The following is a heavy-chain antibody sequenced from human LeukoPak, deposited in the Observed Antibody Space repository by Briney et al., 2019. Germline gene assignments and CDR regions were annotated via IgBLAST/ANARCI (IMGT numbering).Heavy chain of an antibody. CDR2: MNPNSGNT. CDR3: ARGLGNDGIFDY. V-gene: IGHV1-8*01. CDR1: GYTFTSYD. Sequence: GASVKVSCKASGYTFTSYDINWVRQTTGQGLEWMGWMNPNSGNTGYAQKFQGRVTMTRNTSISTAYMELSSLRSEDTAVYYCARGLGNDGIFDYWGQGTLVTVSS. D-gene: IGHD1-1*01. J-gene: IGHJ4*02.